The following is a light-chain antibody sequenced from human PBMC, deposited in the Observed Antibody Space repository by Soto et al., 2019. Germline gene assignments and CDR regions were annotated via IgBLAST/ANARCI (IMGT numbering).Light chain of an antibody. CDR2: GTS. J-gene: IGKJ5*01. Sequence: EIVVTHSPATLSVSPGERATLSCKTSQSVSSNLVWYQQKPGQAPRLLIYGTSTRATGIPARFSGSGSGTDFTLIISSLQSEDFAVYYCQQYNDWPRTFGQGTRLEIK. CDR3: QQYNDWPRT. V-gene: IGKV3-15*01. CDR1: QSVSSN.